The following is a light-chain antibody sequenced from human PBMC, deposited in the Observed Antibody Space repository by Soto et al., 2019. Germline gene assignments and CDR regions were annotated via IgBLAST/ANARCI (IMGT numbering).Light chain of an antibody. CDR3: QQYATSPMYT. V-gene: IGKV3-20*01. CDR2: GAS. CDR1: QGVSSSY. J-gene: IGKJ2*01. Sequence: EIVLTQSPGTLSLSPGERATLSCRASQGVSSSYLAWYQQKPGQAPRLLIYGASSRATGIPDRFSGSGSGTDFTLTISRLEPADSAVYYCQQYATSPMYTFGQGTKLEIK.